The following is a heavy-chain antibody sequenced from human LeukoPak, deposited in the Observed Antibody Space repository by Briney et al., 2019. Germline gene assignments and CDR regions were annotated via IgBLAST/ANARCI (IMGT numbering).Heavy chain of an antibody. CDR3: AKAPGPVY. D-gene: IGHD2-8*02. CDR2: ISGSGGST. CDR1: GFTFRTYS. Sequence: GGSLRLSCAASGFTFRTYSMNWVRQAPGKGLEWVSAISGSGGSTYYADSVKGRFTISRDNSKNTLYLQMNSLRAEDTAVYYCAKAPGPVYWGQGTLVTVSS. V-gene: IGHV3-23*01. J-gene: IGHJ4*02.